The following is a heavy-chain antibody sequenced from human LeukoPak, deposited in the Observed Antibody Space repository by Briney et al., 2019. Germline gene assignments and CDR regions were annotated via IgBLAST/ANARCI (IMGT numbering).Heavy chain of an antibody. CDR2: IYYSGST. Sequence: SETLSLTCTVSGGSISSSTYYWGWIRQPPGKGLEWIGSIYYSGSTYYNPSLKSRVTISVDTSKNQFSLKLSSVTAADTAVYYCARPLGAVAGNGFDPWGQGTLVTVSS. CDR1: GGSISSSTYY. CDR3: ARPLGAVAGNGFDP. V-gene: IGHV4-39*07. D-gene: IGHD6-19*01. J-gene: IGHJ5*02.